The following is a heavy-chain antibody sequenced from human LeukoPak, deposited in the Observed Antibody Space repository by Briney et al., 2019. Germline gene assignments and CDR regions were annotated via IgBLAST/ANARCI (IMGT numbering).Heavy chain of an antibody. CDR3: ARGGNSALDC. CDR2: IYTSGST. Sequence: SETLSLACAVSGGSMSSYYLSWIRQPAGKGLEWIGRIYTSGSTNYSPSLKSRVTISVDKSKNQFSLRLTSVTAADTAVYYCARGGNSALDCWGQGTLVTVSS. J-gene: IGHJ4*02. CDR1: GGSMSSYY. V-gene: IGHV4-4*07. D-gene: IGHD4-23*01.